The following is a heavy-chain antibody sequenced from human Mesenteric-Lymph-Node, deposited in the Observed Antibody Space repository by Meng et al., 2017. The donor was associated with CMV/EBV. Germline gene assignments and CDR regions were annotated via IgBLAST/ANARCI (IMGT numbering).Heavy chain of an antibody. CDR1: GGSISSYY. Sequence: GSLRLSCTVSGGSISSYYCNWVRQPPGKGLEWIGYTYNSGNTNYNPSLKSRVTISVDTSKNQFSLKLNSVTAADTAVYYCARGGRYSYAYLGYWGQGTLVTVSS. CDR2: TYNSGNT. J-gene: IGHJ4*02. V-gene: IGHV4-59*01. CDR3: ARGGRYSYAYLGY. D-gene: IGHD5-18*01.